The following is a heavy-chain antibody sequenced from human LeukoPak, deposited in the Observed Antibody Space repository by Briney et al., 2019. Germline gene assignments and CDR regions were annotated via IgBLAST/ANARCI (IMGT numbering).Heavy chain of an antibody. CDR1: GFTFSSYA. D-gene: IGHD2-21*02. J-gene: IGHJ4*02. CDR3: ARDLSLTAMNPPFDY. Sequence: GGSLRLSCAASGFTFSSYAMHWVRQAPGKGLEWVAVISYDGSNKYYADSVKGRFTISRDNSKNTLYLQMNSLRAEDTAVNYCARDLSLTAMNPPFDYWGQGTLVTVSS. CDR2: ISYDGSNK. V-gene: IGHV3-30*04.